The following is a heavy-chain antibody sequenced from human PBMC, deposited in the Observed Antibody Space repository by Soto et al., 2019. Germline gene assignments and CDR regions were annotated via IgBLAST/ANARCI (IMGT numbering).Heavy chain of an antibody. CDR3: AKNRDYGSGRLDS. V-gene: IGHV3-23*01. Sequence: PGGSLRLSCAASGFTFSSYAMTWVRQAPGKGLEWVSTISGRDGSTYYADSVKGRFTISRANSKDTLYLQMNSLRAEDTAIYYCAKNRDYGSGRLDSWGQGTLVTVSS. CDR2: ISGRDGST. J-gene: IGHJ5*01. D-gene: IGHD3-10*01. CDR1: GFTFSSYA.